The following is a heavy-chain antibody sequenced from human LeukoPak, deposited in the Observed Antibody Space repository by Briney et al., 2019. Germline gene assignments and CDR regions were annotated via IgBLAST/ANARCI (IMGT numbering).Heavy chain of an antibody. Sequence: PSETLSLTCTVSGGSISSSSYYWGWIRQPPGKGLEWIGSIYYSGSTYYNPSLKSRVTISVDTSKNQFSLKLSSVTAADTAVYYCARAYKIPAFDYWGQGTLVTVSS. D-gene: IGHD5-24*01. CDR1: GGSISSSSYY. CDR3: ARAYKIPAFDY. CDR2: IYYSGST. J-gene: IGHJ4*02. V-gene: IGHV4-39*07.